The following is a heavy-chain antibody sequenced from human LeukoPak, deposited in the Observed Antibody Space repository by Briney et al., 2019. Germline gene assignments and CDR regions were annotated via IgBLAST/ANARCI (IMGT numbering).Heavy chain of an antibody. J-gene: IGHJ4*02. CDR1: GFTFSSYA. Sequence: GGPLRLSCAASGFTFSSYAMSWVRQAPGKGLEWVSAISGSGGSTYYADSVKGRFTISRDNSKNTLYLQMNSLRAEDTAVYYCAKEPRPDFWSGYPTYFDYWGQGTLVTVSS. V-gene: IGHV3-23*01. D-gene: IGHD3-3*01. CDR2: ISGSGGST. CDR3: AKEPRPDFWSGYPTYFDY.